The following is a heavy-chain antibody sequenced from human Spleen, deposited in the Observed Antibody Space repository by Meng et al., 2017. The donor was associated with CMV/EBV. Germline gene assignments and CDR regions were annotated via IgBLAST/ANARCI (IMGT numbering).Heavy chain of an antibody. CDR1: KYTFSDYY. CDR3: ARGDHSTSFFDH. CDR2: INPYSGDT. Sequence: ASVKVSCKASKYTFSDYYIHWVRQAPGRGFQWMGWINPYSGDTKYAQKFQGRVSMTRDTSTNTAYMELSRLRSDDTAVYYCARGDHSTSFFDHWGQGTLVTVSS. J-gene: IGHJ4*02. V-gene: IGHV1-2*02. D-gene: IGHD3-16*02.